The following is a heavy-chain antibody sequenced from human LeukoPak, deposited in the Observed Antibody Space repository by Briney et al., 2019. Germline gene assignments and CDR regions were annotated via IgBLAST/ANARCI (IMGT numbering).Heavy chain of an antibody. Sequence: ASVKASCKASGYTFTCYYMHWLRQPPGHRVEWMGWINPNSGGKNYAQKLQGRVTITRDTSISAAYMELSRLRSDAAAVYYCARDYNVLRFLEWLPTFDSWGQGTLVTVSS. CDR3: ARDYNVLRFLEWLPTFDS. D-gene: IGHD3-3*01. J-gene: IGHJ4*02. V-gene: IGHV1-2*02. CDR2: INPNSGGK. CDR1: GYTFTCYY.